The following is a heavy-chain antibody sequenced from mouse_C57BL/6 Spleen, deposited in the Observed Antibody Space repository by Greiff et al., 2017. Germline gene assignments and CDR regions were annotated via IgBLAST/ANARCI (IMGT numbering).Heavy chain of an antibody. CDR2: ISNLAYSI. CDR1: GFTFSDYG. D-gene: IGHD1-1*01. Sequence: EVKLVESGGGLVQPGGSLKLSCAASGFTFSDYGMAWVRQAPRKGPEWVAFISNLAYSIYYADTVTGRFTISRENAKHTLYLEMSGLRSEDTAMYYGARQRHTVVEDYAMDYGGQGTSVTGPS. V-gene: IGHV5-15*01. CDR3: ARQRHTVVEDYAMDY. J-gene: IGHJ4*01.